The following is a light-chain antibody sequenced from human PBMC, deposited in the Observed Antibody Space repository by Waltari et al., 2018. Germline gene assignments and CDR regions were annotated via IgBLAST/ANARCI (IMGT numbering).Light chain of an antibody. CDR1: NPAAGRFKY. CDR3: SSSGTSSVVV. V-gene: IGLV2-14*01. Sequence: QAALTQPASVSGSRGQSITISCSGTNPAAGRFKYVSWYQQYSDKAPKLLIYDVSKRPSGVSNRFSVSKSGSTAALTISGLRAEDEADYYCSSSGTSSVVVFGGGTKLTVL. CDR2: DVS. J-gene: IGLJ2*01.